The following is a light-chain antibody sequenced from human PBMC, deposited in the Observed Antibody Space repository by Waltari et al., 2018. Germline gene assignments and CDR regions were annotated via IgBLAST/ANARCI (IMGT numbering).Light chain of an antibody. Sequence: QSALTQPASVSGSPGQSITIPCTGTSSDVGGYNYVSWYQQHPGKAPKRMIYDVSNRPSGVSNRFSGSKSGNTASLTISGLQAEDDADYYCSSYISSSTLELFGGGTSLTVL. J-gene: IGLJ2*01. CDR3: SSYISSSTLEL. CDR1: SSDVGGYNY. V-gene: IGLV2-14*03. CDR2: DVS.